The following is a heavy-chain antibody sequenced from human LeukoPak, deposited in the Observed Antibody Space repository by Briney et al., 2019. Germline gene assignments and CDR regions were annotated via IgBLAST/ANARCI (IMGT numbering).Heavy chain of an antibody. D-gene: IGHD3-3*01. Sequence: KPSETLSLTCTASGGSISSYFWSWIRQPPGKGLEWIGYIYYSGSTNYNPSLKSRVTISVDTSKNQVSLRLSSVTAADTAVYYCARDGEWLLFDYWGQGTLVTVSS. CDR3: ARDGEWLLFDY. CDR1: GGSISSYF. CDR2: IYYSGST. V-gene: IGHV4-59*12. J-gene: IGHJ4*02.